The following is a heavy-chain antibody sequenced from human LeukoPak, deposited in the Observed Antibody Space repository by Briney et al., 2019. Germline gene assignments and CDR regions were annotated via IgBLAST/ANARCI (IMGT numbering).Heavy chain of an antibody. CDR2: IWYDGSNK. CDR3: AKLELGDY. Sequence: PGGSLRLSCAASGFTFSSYGMHWVRQAPGKGLEWVAVIWYDGSNKYYADSVKGRFTISRDNAKNSLYLQMNSLRAEDAAVYYCAKLELGDYWGQGTLVTVSS. J-gene: IGHJ4*02. D-gene: IGHD1-7*01. CDR1: GFTFSSYG. V-gene: IGHV3-33*03.